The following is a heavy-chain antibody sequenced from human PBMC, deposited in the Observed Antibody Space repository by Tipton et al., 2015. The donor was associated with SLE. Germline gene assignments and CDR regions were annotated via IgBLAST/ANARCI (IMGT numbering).Heavy chain of an antibody. V-gene: IGHV3-48*03. J-gene: IGHJ6*03. CDR2: ISSSGFMI. CDR1: GFTFSSYE. Sequence: SLRLSCAASGFTFSSYEMNWVRQAPGKGLQWIASISSSGFMIYYADSVKGRFTISRDNSKNTLYLQMNSLRAEDTAVYYCAKESPDYYYMDVWGKGTTVTVSS. CDR3: AKESPDYYYMDV.